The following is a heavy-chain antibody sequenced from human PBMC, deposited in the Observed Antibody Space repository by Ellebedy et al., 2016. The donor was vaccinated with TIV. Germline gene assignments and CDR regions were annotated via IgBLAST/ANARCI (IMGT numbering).Heavy chain of an antibody. CDR1: GFTSSDHY. CDR2: IKQDGSET. D-gene: IGHD2-2*01. Sequence: GGSLRLXXAASGFTSSDHYMDWVRQAPGKGLEWVANIKQDGSETHYVDSVKGRFTISRDNAKNSLYLQMNSLRAEDTAVYYCARHLDGSTLDYWGQGTLVTVSS. CDR3: ARHLDGSTLDY. V-gene: IGHV3-7*01. J-gene: IGHJ4*02.